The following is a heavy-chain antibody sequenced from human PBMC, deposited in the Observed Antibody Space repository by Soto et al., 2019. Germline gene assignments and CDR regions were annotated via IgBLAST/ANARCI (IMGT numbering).Heavy chain of an antibody. V-gene: IGHV4-39*01. Sequence: QLQLQESGPGLVKPSETLSLTCNVSGGSIGTRNYYWAWIRQPPGKGLEWIGSLYYSGSTYYNPSRTSRVTISVDTSKNQFSLKVTSVTAADTAVYYCARHYSSGWDYFDYWGQGTLVTVSS. CDR3: ARHYSSGWDYFDY. J-gene: IGHJ4*02. D-gene: IGHD6-19*01. CDR2: LYYSGST. CDR1: GGSIGTRNYY.